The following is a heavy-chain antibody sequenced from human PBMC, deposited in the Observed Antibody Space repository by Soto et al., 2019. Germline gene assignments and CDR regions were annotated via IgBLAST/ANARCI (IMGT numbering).Heavy chain of an antibody. CDR3: ARMATFGSLNWFDP. J-gene: IGHJ5*02. CDR1: GYSFTNND. V-gene: IGHV1-8*01. CDR2: MNPGSGDT. D-gene: IGHD3-16*01. Sequence: QVQLVQSGAEVREPGASVKVSCKASGYSFTNNDVSWVRQATGQGLEWMGWMNPGSGDTGYAQKFQGRVPRTRDISKATAYMELSSLRSDDTAIYYCARMATFGSLNWFDPWGQGTLVTVSS.